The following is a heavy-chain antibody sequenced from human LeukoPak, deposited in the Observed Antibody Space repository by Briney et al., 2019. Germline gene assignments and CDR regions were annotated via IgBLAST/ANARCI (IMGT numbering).Heavy chain of an antibody. Sequence: SETLSLTCTVSGYSMSSGYYWGWIRPSPGKGLEWIGSIYHSGSTYYNPSLKSRVTISVDTSKNQFSLKLSSVTAADTAVYYCARGVAVTGFDPWGQGTLVTVSS. V-gene: IGHV4-38-2*02. CDR3: ARGVAVTGFDP. J-gene: IGHJ5*02. CDR2: IYHSGST. CDR1: GYSMSSGYY. D-gene: IGHD6-19*01.